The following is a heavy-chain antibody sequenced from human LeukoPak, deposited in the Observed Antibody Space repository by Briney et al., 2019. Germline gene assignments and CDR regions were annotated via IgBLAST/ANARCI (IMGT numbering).Heavy chain of an antibody. V-gene: IGHV3-21*04. CDR3: AKGAAAFAEYYFDY. Sequence: PGGSLRLSCAASGFTFSSYSMNWVRQAPGKGLEWVSSISSSSSYIYYADSVKGRFTISRDNAKNSLYLQMNSLRAEDTALYYCAKGAAAFAEYYFDYWGQGTLVTVSS. CDR2: ISSSSSYI. J-gene: IGHJ4*02. CDR1: GFTFSSYS. D-gene: IGHD6-13*01.